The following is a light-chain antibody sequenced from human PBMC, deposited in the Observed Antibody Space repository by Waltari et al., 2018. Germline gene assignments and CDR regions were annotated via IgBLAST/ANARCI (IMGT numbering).Light chain of an antibody. V-gene: IGKV1-9*01. CDR2: AAS. CDR3: QQVKSYPLT. CDR1: VGISSY. Sequence: DIQLTQSPSFLSASAGDRVTTTTRSSVGISSYLVWYQQKPGDAPKLLIHAASSLQSGVPSRFSGSGSGTEFTLTISSLQPEDSATYYCQQVKSYPLTFGGGTKVEIK. J-gene: IGKJ4*01.